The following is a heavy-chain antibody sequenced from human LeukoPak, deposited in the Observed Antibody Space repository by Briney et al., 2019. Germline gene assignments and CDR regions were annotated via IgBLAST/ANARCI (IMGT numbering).Heavy chain of an antibody. V-gene: IGHV3-7*01. D-gene: IGHD3-16*01. CDR2: MNQVGGEI. CDR1: GFTFSSYG. CDR3: ARDHRGAFDY. J-gene: IGHJ4*02. Sequence: PGGSLRLSCAASGFTFSSYGMSWVRQAPGKGLEWVANMNQVGGEIYYMDSVKGRFTISRDNAKNSLYLQMNSLRAEDTAVYYCARDHRGAFDYWGQGTLVTVSS.